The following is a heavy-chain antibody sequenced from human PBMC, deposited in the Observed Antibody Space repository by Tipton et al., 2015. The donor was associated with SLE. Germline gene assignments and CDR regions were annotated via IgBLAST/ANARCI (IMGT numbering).Heavy chain of an antibody. D-gene: IGHD5-24*01. V-gene: IGHV4-31*03. Sequence: TLSLTCTVSAGSMNIGVLYWGWIRQHPGKGLEWIGYISYCGSTYYNPYLQSRITISVDTSQNQFSLKLSSVTAADTAVYYCARRIEMATAHDAFDIWGQGTMLTDSS. CDR3: ARRIEMATAHDAFDI. CDR2: ISYCGST. CDR1: AGSMNIGVLY. J-gene: IGHJ3*02.